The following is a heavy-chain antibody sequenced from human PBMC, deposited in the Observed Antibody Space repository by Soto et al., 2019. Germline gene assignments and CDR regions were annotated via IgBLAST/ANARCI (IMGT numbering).Heavy chain of an antibody. J-gene: IGHJ4*02. D-gene: IGHD3-16*01. CDR2: IYYSGST. CDR1: GGSISSYY. Sequence: QVQLQESGPGLVKPSETLSLTCTVSGGSISSYYWSCIRQPPGKGLEWIGYIYYSGSTNYNHSLKSRVTISVDTSKNQFSLKLSSVTAADTAVYYCARAWGGNVFDYWGQGTLVTVSS. CDR3: ARAWGGNVFDY. V-gene: IGHV4-59*08.